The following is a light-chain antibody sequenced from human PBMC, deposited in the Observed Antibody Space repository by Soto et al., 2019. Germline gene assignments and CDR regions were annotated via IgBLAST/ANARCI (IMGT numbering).Light chain of an antibody. CDR1: SSDVGGHDF. J-gene: IGLJ2*01. Sequence: QSVLTQPPSASGSPGQSVTSSCTGTSSDVGGHDFVSWYQHHPGKAPKLIIYEVTKRPSGVPDRFSGSKSGSTASLTVSGLQAEDEADYHCSSYAASNNFEVVFGGGTKLTVL. V-gene: IGLV2-8*01. CDR3: SSYAASNNFEVV. CDR2: EVT.